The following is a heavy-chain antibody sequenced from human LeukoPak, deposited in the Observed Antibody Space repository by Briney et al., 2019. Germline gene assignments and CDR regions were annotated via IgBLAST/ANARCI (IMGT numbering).Heavy chain of an antibody. D-gene: IGHD3-22*01. CDR1: GFTFSSYG. CDR3: AKDLALYYYDSSAYPPDAFDI. CDR2: ISGSGGST. J-gene: IGHJ3*02. Sequence: GGSLRLSCAASGFTFSSYGMSWVRQAPGKGLEWVSAISGSGGSTYYADSVKGRFTISRDNSKNTLYLQMNSLRAEDTAVYYCAKDLALYYYDSSAYPPDAFDIWGQGTMVTVSS. V-gene: IGHV3-23*01.